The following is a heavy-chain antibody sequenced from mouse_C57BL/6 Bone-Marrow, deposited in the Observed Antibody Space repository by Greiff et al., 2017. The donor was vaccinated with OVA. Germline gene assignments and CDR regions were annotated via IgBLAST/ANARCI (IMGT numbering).Heavy chain of an antibody. CDR1: GYTFTSYW. Sequence: VQLQQPGAELVMPGASVKLSCKASGYTFTSYWMHWVKQRPGQGLEWIGEIDPSDSYTNYNQKFKGKSTLTVDKSSSTAYMQLSSLTSEDSSVYYCARWMTGVAYWGQGTLVTVSA. J-gene: IGHJ3*01. CDR3: ARWMTGVAY. CDR2: IDPSDSYT. V-gene: IGHV1-69*01.